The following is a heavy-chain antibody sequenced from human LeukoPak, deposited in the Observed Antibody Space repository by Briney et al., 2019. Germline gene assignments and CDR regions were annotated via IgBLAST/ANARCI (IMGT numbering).Heavy chain of an antibody. J-gene: IGHJ4*02. Sequence: GGSLRLSCAASGFTFSSYSMNWVRQAPGKGLEWVSYISSSSSTIYYADSVKGRFTISRDNAKNSLYLQMNSLRAEDTAVYYCAKDSLAAAHSELDYWGQGTLVTVSS. V-gene: IGHV3-48*01. CDR1: GFTFSSYS. CDR2: ISSSSSTI. CDR3: AKDSLAAAHSELDY. D-gene: IGHD6-13*01.